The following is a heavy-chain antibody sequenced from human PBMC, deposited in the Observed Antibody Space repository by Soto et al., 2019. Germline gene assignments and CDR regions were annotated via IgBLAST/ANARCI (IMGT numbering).Heavy chain of an antibody. V-gene: IGHV4-59*01. D-gene: IGHD3-22*01. Sequence: PSETLSLTCTVSGGSISSYYWSWIRQPPGKGLEWIGYIYYSGSTNYNPSLKSRVTISVDTSKNQFSLKLSSVTAADTAVYYCARTRKVYYDSRGAFDIWGQGTMVTVSS. CDR2: IYYSGST. CDR1: GGSISSYY. CDR3: ARTRKVYYDSRGAFDI. J-gene: IGHJ3*02.